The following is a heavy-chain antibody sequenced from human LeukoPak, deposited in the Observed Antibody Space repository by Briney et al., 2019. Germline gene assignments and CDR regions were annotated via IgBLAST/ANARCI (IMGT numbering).Heavy chain of an antibody. D-gene: IGHD4-17*01. J-gene: IGHJ4*02. Sequence: SETLSLTCTVSGGSISSSSYYWGWIRQPPGKGLEWIGSIYYSGSTCYNPSLKSRVTISVDTSKNQFSLKLRSVTAADTAMYYCARQGYADFSSRPFDYWGQGTLVTVSS. CDR3: ARQGYADFSSRPFDY. CDR1: GGSISSSSYY. CDR2: IYYSGST. V-gene: IGHV4-39*01.